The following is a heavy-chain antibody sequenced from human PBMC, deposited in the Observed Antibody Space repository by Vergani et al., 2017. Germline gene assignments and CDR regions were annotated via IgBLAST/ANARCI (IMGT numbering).Heavy chain of an antibody. CDR2: ISSDGGST. Sequence: EVQLLESGGGLVQPGGSLRLSCAASGFTFSTYAMTWVRQAPGKGLEWVSTISSDGGSTYYADSVKGRFTISRDNSKNTLYLQMNSLRAEDTAAYYCAKESIAARGDPDDYWGQRTLVTVSS. CDR3: AKESIAARGDPDDY. D-gene: IGHD6-25*01. V-gene: IGHV3-23*01. CDR1: GFTFSTYA. J-gene: IGHJ4*02.